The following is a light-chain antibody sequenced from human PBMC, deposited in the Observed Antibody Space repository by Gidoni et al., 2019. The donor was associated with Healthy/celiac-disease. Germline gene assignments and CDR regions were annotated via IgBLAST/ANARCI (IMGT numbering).Light chain of an antibody. CDR2: DVS. J-gene: IGLJ3*02. CDR1: SSDVGGYNY. CDR3: SSYTSSSTWV. Sequence: QPALTLPASVSGSPGQSITISCTGTSSDVGGYNYVSWYQQHPGKAPKLMIYDVSNRPSGVSNRFSGSKSGNTASLTISGLQAEDEADYYCSSYTSSSTWVFGGGTKLTVL. V-gene: IGLV2-14*03.